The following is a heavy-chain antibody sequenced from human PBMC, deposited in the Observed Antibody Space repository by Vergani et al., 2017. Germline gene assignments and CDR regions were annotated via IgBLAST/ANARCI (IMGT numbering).Heavy chain of an antibody. J-gene: IGHJ3*01. CDR1: GFTFSSYG. V-gene: IGHV3-30*02. Sequence: QVQLVESGGGVVQPGRSLRLSCAASGFTFSSYGMHWVRQSPVKGLEWVAFIRYGGSEKFYVESVKGRFTISRDDSKNTLYLQMNSLRPDDTAIYYCAKEDLYHGSGPYVDAFDVWGRGTMVIVSS. CDR2: IRYGGSEK. D-gene: IGHD2-15*01. CDR3: AKEDLYHGSGPYVDAFDV.